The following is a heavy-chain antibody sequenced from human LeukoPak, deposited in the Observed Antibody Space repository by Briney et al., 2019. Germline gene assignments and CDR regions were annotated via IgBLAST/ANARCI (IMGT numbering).Heavy chain of an antibody. Sequence: PSETLSLTCAVYGGSFSGYYWSWIRQPPGKGLEWIGEINHSGSTNYNPSLKSRVTISVDTSKNQFSLKLSSVTAADTAVYYCARGLGGYQLKLTARGRASWFDPWGQGTLVTVSS. V-gene: IGHV4-34*01. CDR1: GGSFSGYY. D-gene: IGHD2-2*01. CDR3: ARGLGGYQLKLTARGRASWFDP. J-gene: IGHJ5*02. CDR2: INHSGST.